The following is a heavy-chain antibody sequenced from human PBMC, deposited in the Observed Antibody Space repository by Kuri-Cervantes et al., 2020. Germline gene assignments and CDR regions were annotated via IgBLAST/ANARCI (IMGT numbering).Heavy chain of an antibody. CDR2: INHSGTI. CDR3: ARVSSDWRIDY. CDR1: GGSFSGYY. V-gene: IGHV4-34*01. D-gene: IGHD2-21*02. Sequence: SETLSLTCAVNGGSFSGYYWSWIRQPPGKGLEWIGEINHSGTITYNPSLKSRVTISIDTTKNHFSLRLTSVTAADTAVYYCARVSSDWRIDYWGQGTQVTVSS. J-gene: IGHJ4*02.